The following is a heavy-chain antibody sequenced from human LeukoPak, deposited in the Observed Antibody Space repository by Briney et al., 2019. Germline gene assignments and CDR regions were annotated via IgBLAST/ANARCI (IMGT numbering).Heavy chain of an antibody. D-gene: IGHD3-3*01. CDR3: ARGDTTYYDFWSGYYTGSYFDY. J-gene: IGHJ4*02. Sequence: GGSLRLSCAASGFTFSSYAMTWVRQAPGKGLEWVSGISGSGGNTYYADSVRGRLSISRDNSKNTLYLQMNSLRAEDTAVYYCARGDTTYYDFWSGYYTGSYFDYWGQGTLVTVSS. CDR2: ISGSGGNT. CDR1: GFTFSSYA. V-gene: IGHV3-23*01.